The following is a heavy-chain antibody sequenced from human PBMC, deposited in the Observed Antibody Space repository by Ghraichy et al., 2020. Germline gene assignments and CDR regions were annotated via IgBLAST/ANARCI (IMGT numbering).Heavy chain of an antibody. D-gene: IGHD3-16*01. V-gene: IGHV4-59*01. Sequence: SETLSLTCNVSGVSISQFYWSWIRQPPGKGLEWLGYIYYSGSTDYNPSLKSRVTISMDTSKNQFSLRLSSMNAADTAVYYCARGERLGEFDYWGQGTLVTVSS. CDR3: ARGERLGEFDY. CDR2: IYYSGST. CDR1: GVSISQFY. J-gene: IGHJ4*02.